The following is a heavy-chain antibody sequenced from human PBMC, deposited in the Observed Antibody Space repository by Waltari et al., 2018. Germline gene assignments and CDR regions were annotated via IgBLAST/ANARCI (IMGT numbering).Heavy chain of an antibody. V-gene: IGHV4-34*01. D-gene: IGHD3-10*01. CDR3: ARRRDYYGSGSYYNH. J-gene: IGHJ5*02. CDR1: GGSFSGYY. Sequence: QVQLQQWGAGLLKPSETLSLTCAVYGGSFSGYYWSWIRQPPWKGLEWIGEINHSGSTNYNPSLKSRVTISVDTSKNQFSLKLSSVTAADTAVYYCARRRDYYGSGSYYNHWGQGTLVTVSS. CDR2: INHSGST.